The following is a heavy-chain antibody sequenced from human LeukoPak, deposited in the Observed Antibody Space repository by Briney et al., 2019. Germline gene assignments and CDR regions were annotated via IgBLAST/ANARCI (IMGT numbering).Heavy chain of an antibody. D-gene: IGHD3-16*02. Sequence: GASVKVSCKASGYTFTNYGSSWVRQAPGQELEWMGWISGYNDDTNSAQKFQGRVTMTTDTSTSTTYMELRSLRADDTAVYYCARNTSFRRHDYWGQGTLVIVSS. V-gene: IGHV1-18*01. J-gene: IGHJ4*02. CDR1: GYTFTNYG. CDR2: ISGYNDDT. CDR3: ARNTSFRRHDY.